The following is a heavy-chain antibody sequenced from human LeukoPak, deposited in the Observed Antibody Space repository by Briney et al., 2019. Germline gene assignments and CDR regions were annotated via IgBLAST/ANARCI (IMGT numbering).Heavy chain of an antibody. D-gene: IGHD6-13*01. CDR3: AKDISAGYSSRWYYFDY. V-gene: IGHV3-9*03. CDR1: GFTFDDYA. J-gene: IGHJ4*02. Sequence: GGSLRLSCAASGFTFDDYAMHWVRQAPGKGLEWVSGISRNSGSIGYADSVKGRFTISRDNAKNSLYLQMNSLRAEDMALYYCAKDISAGYSSRWYYFDYWGQGTLVTVSS. CDR2: ISRNSGSI.